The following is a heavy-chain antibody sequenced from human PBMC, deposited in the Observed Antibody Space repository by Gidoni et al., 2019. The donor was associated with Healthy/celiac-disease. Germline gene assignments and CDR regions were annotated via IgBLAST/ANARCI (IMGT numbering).Heavy chain of an antibody. CDR3: ARGRHNVGGDPSARFEYYYYMDV. Sequence: QVQLVESGGGVVQPGRSLRLSCAASGFTFSSYAMHWVRQAPGKGLEWVAVISYDGSNKYYADSVKGRFTISRDNSKNTLYLQMNSLRAEDTAVYYCARGRHNVGGDPSARFEYYYYMDVWGKGTTVTVSS. D-gene: IGHD2-21*02. V-gene: IGHV3-30-3*01. CDR2: ISYDGSNK. CDR1: GFTFSSYA. J-gene: IGHJ6*03.